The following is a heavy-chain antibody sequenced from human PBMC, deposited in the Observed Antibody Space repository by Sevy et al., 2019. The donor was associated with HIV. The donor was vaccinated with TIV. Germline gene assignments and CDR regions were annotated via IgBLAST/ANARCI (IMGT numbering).Heavy chain of an antibody. V-gene: IGHV3-9*01. Sequence: GGSLRLSCAASNLTFEDYAMHWVRRAPGKGLEWVSGISWNGAEIGFAASVKGRFTISRDNAKSTVYLQINSLTPEDRGVYYCAKGQQLITQSGSYFYYGMNVWGQGTTVTVSS. J-gene: IGHJ6*02. CDR3: AKGQQLITQSGSYFYYGMNV. CDR1: NLTFEDYA. CDR2: ISWNGAEI. D-gene: IGHD6-13*01.